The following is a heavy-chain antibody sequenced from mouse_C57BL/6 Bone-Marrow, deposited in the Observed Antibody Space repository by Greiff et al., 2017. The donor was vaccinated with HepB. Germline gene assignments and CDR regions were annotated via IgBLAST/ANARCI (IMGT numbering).Heavy chain of an antibody. Sequence: QVQLQQPGAELVKPGASVKLSCKASGYTFTSYWMHWVKQRPGQGLEWIGMIHPNSGSTNYNEKFKSKATLTVDKSSSTAYMQLSSLTSEDSAVYDCARDYYGSSYEFDYWGQGTTLTVSS. CDR2: IHPNSGST. D-gene: IGHD1-1*01. J-gene: IGHJ2*01. V-gene: IGHV1-64*01. CDR3: ARDYYGSSYEFDY. CDR1: GYTFTSYW.